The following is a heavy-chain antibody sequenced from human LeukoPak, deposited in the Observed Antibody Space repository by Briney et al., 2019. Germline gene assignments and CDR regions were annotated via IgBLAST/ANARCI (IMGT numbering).Heavy chain of an antibody. CDR2: ITPSDGGT. Sequence: VASVKVSCKASGYTFTGYYIHWVRQAPGQGLEWMGIITPSDGGTTYAQNFQGRVTMTRDMSTSTVHMELSSLRSDDTAVYYCAREEGMDVWGQGTTVTVSS. J-gene: IGHJ6*02. V-gene: IGHV1-46*01. CDR1: GYTFTGYY. CDR3: AREEGMDV.